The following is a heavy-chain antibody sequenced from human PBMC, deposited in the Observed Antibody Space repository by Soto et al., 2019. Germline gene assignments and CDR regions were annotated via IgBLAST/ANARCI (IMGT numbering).Heavy chain of an antibody. CDR2: IYWDDDK. CDR3: AHMRSSRTVELFDY. V-gene: IGHV2-5*02. CDR1: GFSLSTSGVG. D-gene: IGHD4-17*01. Sequence: QITLKESGPTLVKPTQTLTLTCTFSGFSLSTSGVGVGWIRQPPGKALEWLALIYWDDDKRYSPSVKSRITITKDTSKNQVVLTMTNMDPVDTATYYCAHMRSSRTVELFDYWGQGTLVTVSS. J-gene: IGHJ4*02.